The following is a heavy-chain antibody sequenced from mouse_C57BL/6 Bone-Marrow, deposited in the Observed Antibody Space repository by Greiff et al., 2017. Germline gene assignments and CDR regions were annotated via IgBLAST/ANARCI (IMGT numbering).Heavy chain of an antibody. D-gene: IGHD1-1*02. CDR2: ITHSGET. Sequence: VQLVEPGPGLVKPSQSLFLTCSITGFPITSGYYWICIRQSPGKPLEWMGYITHSGETFYNPSLQSPISITRETSKNQFFLQLNSVTTEDAAMYYCAGGRWWGFACWGQGTLVTVSA. CDR1: GFPITSGYY. V-gene: IGHV12-3*01. CDR3: AGGRWWGFAC. J-gene: IGHJ3*01.